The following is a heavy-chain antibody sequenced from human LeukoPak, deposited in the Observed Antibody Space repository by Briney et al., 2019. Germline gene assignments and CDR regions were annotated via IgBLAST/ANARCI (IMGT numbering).Heavy chain of an antibody. CDR1: GGSISSSSYY. V-gene: IGHV4-39*01. J-gene: IGHJ4*02. CDR3: ARHGGTRVTLVEVYYFDY. D-gene: IGHD4-11*01. CDR2: IYYTGGT. Sequence: SETLSLTCTVSGGSISSSSYYWGWIRQPPEKGLEWIGSIYYTGGTFYSPSLKSRVTISVDTSKNQFSLKLTSVTAADTAVYYCARHGGTRVTLVEVYYFDYWGQGTLVTVSS.